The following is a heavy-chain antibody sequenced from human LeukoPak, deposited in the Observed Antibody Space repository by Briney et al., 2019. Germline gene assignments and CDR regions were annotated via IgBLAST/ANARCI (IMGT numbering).Heavy chain of an antibody. CDR1: GYTFTSYD. Sequence: ASVKVSCKASGYTFTSYDINWVRQATGEGGEGMGGMNPNSGNTGYAQKFQGRVTITRNTSITTAYMELSSLRSEDTAVYYCASMYYYDSSGYYSDAFDIWGQGTMVTVSS. J-gene: IGHJ3*02. V-gene: IGHV1-8*01. CDR3: ASMYYYDSSGYYSDAFDI. D-gene: IGHD3-22*01. CDR2: MNPNSGNT.